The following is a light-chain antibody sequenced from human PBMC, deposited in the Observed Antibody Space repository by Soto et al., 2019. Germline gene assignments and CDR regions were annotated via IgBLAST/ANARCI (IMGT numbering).Light chain of an antibody. CDR2: AAS. Sequence: DIQMTQSPSSLSASVGDRVTITCRASQSISSYLNWYQQKPGKAPKLLIYAASSLQSGVPSRVSGSGSGTDFTLTISILQPEDFATYYCQQSYSTPPWMVGQGTKVEIK. V-gene: IGKV1-39*01. J-gene: IGKJ1*01. CDR3: QQSYSTPPWM. CDR1: QSISSY.